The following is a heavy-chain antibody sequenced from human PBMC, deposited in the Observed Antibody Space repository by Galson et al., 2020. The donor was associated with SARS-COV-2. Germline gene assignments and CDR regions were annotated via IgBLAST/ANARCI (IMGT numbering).Heavy chain of an antibody. CDR3: ARLDFRISTPGTPGWFDP. D-gene: IGHD3-3*01. Sequence: ASVKVSCKASGYTFVSYGISWVRQAPGQGPEWMGWIAPYNGHTKYAQKFQGRVTMTTDTSTSTGYMERRSLTSDDTAMYYCARLDFRISTPGTPGWFDPWGHGTLVTVSS. V-gene: IGHV1-18*01. J-gene: IGHJ5*02. CDR1: GYTFVSYG. CDR2: IAPYNGHT.